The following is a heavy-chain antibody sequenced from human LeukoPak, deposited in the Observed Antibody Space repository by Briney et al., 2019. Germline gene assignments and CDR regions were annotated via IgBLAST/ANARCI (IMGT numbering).Heavy chain of an antibody. V-gene: IGHV4-59*08. J-gene: IGHJ4*02. D-gene: IGHD5-24*01. CDR3: ARGAGAGYNLQPFDY. CDR1: GDSIRSYY. CDR2: IYYSGST. Sequence: SETLSLTCTVSGDSIRSYYWAWIRQPPGKGLEWIGYIYYSGSTKYNPSLKSRVSISVDTSKNQFSLKLSSVTAADTAVYYCARGAGAGYNLQPFDYWGQGTLVTVSS.